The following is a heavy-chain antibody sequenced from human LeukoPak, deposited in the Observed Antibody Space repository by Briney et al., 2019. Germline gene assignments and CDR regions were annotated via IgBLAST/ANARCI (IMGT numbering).Heavy chain of an antibody. D-gene: IGHD3-22*01. J-gene: IGHJ4*02. CDR1: GGSISSYY. CDR2: IYYSGST. CDR3: AREALRYYDSSGYSYYFDY. V-gene: IGHV4-59*01. Sequence: PSETLSLTCTVSGGSISSYYWSWIRQPPGKGPEWIGYIYYSGSTNYNPSLKSRVTISVDTSKNQFSLKLSSVTAADTAVYYCAREALRYYDSSGYSYYFDYWGQGTLVTVSS.